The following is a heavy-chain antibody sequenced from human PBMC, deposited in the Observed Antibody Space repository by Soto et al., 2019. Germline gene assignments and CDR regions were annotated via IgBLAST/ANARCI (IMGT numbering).Heavy chain of an antibody. Sequence: QVQLVESGGGVVQPGRSLRLSCAASGFTFSSYGMHWVRQAPGKGLEWVAVIWYDGSNKYYADSVKGRFTISRDNSKNTLYLQMNSRRAEDTAVYYCSSSFGVVHYGMDVWGQGTTVTVSS. CDR2: IWYDGSNK. J-gene: IGHJ6*02. CDR3: SSSFGVVHYGMDV. D-gene: IGHD3-3*01. V-gene: IGHV3-33*01. CDR1: GFTFSSYG.